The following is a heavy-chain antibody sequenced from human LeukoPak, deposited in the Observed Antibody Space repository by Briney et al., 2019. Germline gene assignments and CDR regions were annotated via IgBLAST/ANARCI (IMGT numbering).Heavy chain of an antibody. V-gene: IGHV1-69-2*01. CDR1: GYTFTEYN. Sequence: ASVKVSCKISGYTFTEYNMHWVRQAPGKGLEWMGLIDPEDGEPLYAENFQGRVTITADTSRETSYMELSSLRSDDTAIYYCATPVTTGDWGQGTLVTVSS. J-gene: IGHJ4*02. CDR2: IDPEDGEP. D-gene: IGHD4-17*01. CDR3: ATPVTTGD.